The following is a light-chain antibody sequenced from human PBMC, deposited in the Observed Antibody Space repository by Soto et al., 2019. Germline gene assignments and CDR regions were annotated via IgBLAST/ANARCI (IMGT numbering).Light chain of an antibody. CDR3: MQRLEFPLT. V-gene: IGKV2-40*01. J-gene: IGKJ4*01. CDR1: KSLFDGDDGKSY. CDR2: TVS. Sequence: DIELIQTPLSLPVSPAEPASFSCVSRKSLFDGDDGKSYLHWYLQKPGQSPQLLIYTVSSRASGVPDRFSGSGSGTELTLKISRVEAEDVGVYYSMQRLEFPLTFGGGTKLEIK.